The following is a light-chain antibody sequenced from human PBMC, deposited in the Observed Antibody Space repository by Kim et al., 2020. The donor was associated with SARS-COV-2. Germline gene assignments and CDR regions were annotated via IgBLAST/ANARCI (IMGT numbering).Light chain of an antibody. Sequence: QLVLTQSPSASASLGALVKLTCTLSRGHSSYAIAWHQQQSEKGPRYLMKLNSDGSHTRGDGIPDRFSGSSSGSERYLTISSLQSEDEADYYCQTWGTGTWVFGGGTQLTVL. CDR3: QTWGTGTWV. CDR1: RGHSSYA. V-gene: IGLV4-69*01. J-gene: IGLJ3*02. CDR2: LNSDGSH.